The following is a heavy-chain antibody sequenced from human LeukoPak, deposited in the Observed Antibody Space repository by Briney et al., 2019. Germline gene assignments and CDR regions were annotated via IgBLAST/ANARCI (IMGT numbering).Heavy chain of an antibody. V-gene: IGHV1-46*01. CDR1: GYTFTIYY. CDR3: AGVGATPLEPFDY. CDR2: INPSGGST. D-gene: IGHD1-26*01. Sequence: ASVKVSFKASGYTFTIYYMHWVRQAPGQGLEWMGIINPSGGSTSYAQKSQGRVTMTRDTSTSTVYMELSSLRSEDTAVYYCAGVGATPLEPFDYWGQGTLVTVSS. J-gene: IGHJ4*02.